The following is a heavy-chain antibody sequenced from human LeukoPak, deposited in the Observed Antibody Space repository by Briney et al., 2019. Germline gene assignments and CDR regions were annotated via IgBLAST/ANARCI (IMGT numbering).Heavy chain of an antibody. CDR2: INWNGGST. V-gene: IGHV3-20*04. Sequence: GGSLRLSCAASGSTFDDYGMSWVRQAPGKGREWVSGINWNGGSTGYADSVKGRFTISRDNAKNSLYLQMNSLRAEDTALYYCERSRSLTIAAAGPFDYWGQGTLVTVSS. CDR1: GSTFDDYG. CDR3: ERSRSLTIAAAGPFDY. J-gene: IGHJ4*02. D-gene: IGHD6-13*01.